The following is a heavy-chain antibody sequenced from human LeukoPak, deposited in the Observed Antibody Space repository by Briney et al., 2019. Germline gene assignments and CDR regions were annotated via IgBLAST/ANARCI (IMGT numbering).Heavy chain of an antibody. J-gene: IGHJ6*02. D-gene: IGHD5-12*01. CDR2: ISGSGSST. CDR1: AFIFSSYA. V-gene: IGHV3-23*01. Sequence: PGGSLRLSCAASAFIFSSYAMNWVRQTPGKGLEWVSVISGSGSSTYYADSVKGRFTISRDNSKNTLYLQMSSLRAEDTALYYCAKDEWAFRWLQLHGMDVWGQGTTVTVSS. CDR3: AKDEWAFRWLQLHGMDV.